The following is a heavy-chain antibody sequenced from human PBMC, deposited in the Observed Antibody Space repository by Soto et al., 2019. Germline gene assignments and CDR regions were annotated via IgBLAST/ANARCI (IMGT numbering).Heavy chain of an antibody. J-gene: IGHJ5*02. D-gene: IGHD2-8*01. V-gene: IGHV3-30*18. Sequence: GGSLRLSCAASGFTFSSYGMHWVRQAPGKGLEWVAVISYDGSNKYYADSVKGRFTISRDNSKNTLYLQMNSLRAEDTAVYYCAKEVAEWDWFGPWGQGTLVTVSS. CDR2: ISYDGSNK. CDR3: AKEVAEWDWFGP. CDR1: GFTFSSYG.